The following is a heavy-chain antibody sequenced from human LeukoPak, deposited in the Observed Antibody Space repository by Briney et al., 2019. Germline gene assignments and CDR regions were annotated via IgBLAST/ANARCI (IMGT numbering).Heavy chain of an antibody. Sequence: GGSLRLSCAASGFTFSSYGMHWVRQAPGKGLEWVAVTSYDGSNKYYADSVKGRFTISRDNSKNTLYLQMNSLRAEDTAVYYCARFASSGRPGYFDYWGQGTLVTVSS. CDR3: ARFASSGRPGYFDY. CDR2: TSYDGSNK. V-gene: IGHV3-30*03. CDR1: GFTFSSYG. D-gene: IGHD6-19*01. J-gene: IGHJ4*02.